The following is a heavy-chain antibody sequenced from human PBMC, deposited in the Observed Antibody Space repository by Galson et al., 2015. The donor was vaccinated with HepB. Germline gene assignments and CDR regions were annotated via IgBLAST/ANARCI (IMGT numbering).Heavy chain of an antibody. CDR2: IYYSGST. Sequence: LSLTCTVSGGSISSGGYYWSWIRQHPGKGLEWIGYIYYSGSTYYNPSLKSRVTISVDTSKNQSSLKLSSVTAADTAVYYCARATERDYGDYVGYMDVWGKGTTVTVSS. V-gene: IGHV4-31*03. J-gene: IGHJ6*03. CDR1: GGSISSGGYY. CDR3: ARATERDYGDYVGYMDV. D-gene: IGHD4-17*01.